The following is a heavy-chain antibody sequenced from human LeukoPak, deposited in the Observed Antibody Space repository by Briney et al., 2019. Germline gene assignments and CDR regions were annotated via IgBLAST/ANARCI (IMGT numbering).Heavy chain of an antibody. CDR3: ARWGSGSYLDY. J-gene: IGHJ4*02. V-gene: IGHV1-8*03. CDR2: MNPNSGNT. Sequence: ASVKVSCKASGYRFTNYAMNWVRQAPGQGLEWMGWMNPNSGNTGYAQKFQGRVTITRNTSISTAYMELSSLRSEDTAVYYCARWGSGSYLDYWGQGTLVTVSS. D-gene: IGHD3-16*01. CDR1: GYRFTNYA.